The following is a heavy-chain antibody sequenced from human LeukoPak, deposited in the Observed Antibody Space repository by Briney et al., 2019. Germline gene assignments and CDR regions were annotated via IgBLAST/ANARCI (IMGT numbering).Heavy chain of an antibody. CDR2: IYYSGST. J-gene: IGHJ5*02. CDR1: GGSISSRSYY. V-gene: IGHV4-39*01. D-gene: IGHD3-10*01. CDR3: ARLAGGELVLRFDP. Sequence: SETLSLTCTVSGGSISSRSYYWGWIRQPPGKGLVWIGSIYYSGSTYYNPSLKSRVTISVDTSKNQFSLKLSSVTAADSAVYYCARLAGGELVLRFDPWGQGTLVTVSS.